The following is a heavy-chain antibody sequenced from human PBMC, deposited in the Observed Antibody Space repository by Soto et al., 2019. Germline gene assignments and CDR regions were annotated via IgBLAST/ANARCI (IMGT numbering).Heavy chain of an antibody. J-gene: IGHJ6*03. Sequence: SETLSLTCTVSGGSISSYYWSWIRQPPGKGLEWIGYIYYSGSTNYNPSLKSRVTISVDTSKNQFSLKLSSVTAADTAVYYCARIKRITIFGVVGAGYYYMDVWGKGTPVTVSS. CDR2: IYYSGST. CDR3: ARIKRITIFGVVGAGYYYMDV. D-gene: IGHD3-3*01. V-gene: IGHV4-59*01. CDR1: GGSISSYY.